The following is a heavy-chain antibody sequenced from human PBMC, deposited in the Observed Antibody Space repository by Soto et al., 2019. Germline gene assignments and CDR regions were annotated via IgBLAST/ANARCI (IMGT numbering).Heavy chain of an antibody. CDR1: GGSISSSSYY. CDR3: ARRDYGDSNNWFDP. D-gene: IGHD4-17*01. Sequence: PSETLSLTCTVSGGSISSSSYYWGWIRQPPGKGLEWIGSIYYSGSTYYNPSLKSRVTISVDTSKNQFSLKLSSVTAADTAVYYCARRDYGDSNNWFDPWGQGTLVTVAS. V-gene: IGHV4-39*01. CDR2: IYYSGST. J-gene: IGHJ5*02.